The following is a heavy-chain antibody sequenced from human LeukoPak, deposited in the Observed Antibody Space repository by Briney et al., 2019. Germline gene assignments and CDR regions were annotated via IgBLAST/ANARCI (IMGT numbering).Heavy chain of an antibody. CDR1: GFTFSSYW. CDR3: YGANAEH. J-gene: IGHJ1*01. Sequence: GGSLRLSCAASGFTFSSYWMHWVRHAPGKGLVWVSGTNTDGSSTLYADSVKGRFTIARDNAKNTLYLQMNSLRAEDTAVYYCYGANAEHWGQGTLVTVSS. CDR2: TNTDGSST. D-gene: IGHD4-23*01. V-gene: IGHV3-74*03.